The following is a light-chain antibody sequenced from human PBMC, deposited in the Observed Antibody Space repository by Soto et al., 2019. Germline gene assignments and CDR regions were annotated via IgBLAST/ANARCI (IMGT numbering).Light chain of an antibody. V-gene: IGKV1-5*03. CDR2: KAS. CDR1: QSITSW. CDR3: QQLNSYPIT. J-gene: IGKJ5*01. Sequence: DIQMTQSPSTLAASVGDRGTITGRASQSITSWLAWYQQKPGKAPKLLIYKASSLASGVPSRFSGSGSGTEFPLTISSLQPEDFATYYCQQLNSYPITFGQGTRLEI.